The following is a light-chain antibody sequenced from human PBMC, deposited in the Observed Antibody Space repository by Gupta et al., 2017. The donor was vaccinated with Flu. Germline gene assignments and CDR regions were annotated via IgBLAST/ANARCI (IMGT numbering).Light chain of an antibody. CDR1: QSIRNN. Sequence: EVVMTQSPATLSVSAGERATLSCRASQSIRNNLAWYQHKVGQAPRLLIYAASARATGVPATFSGGGSGTDFTLTISDLQSDDLAVYFCQQDNDWPRTFGQGTKLEIK. CDR3: QQDNDWPRT. V-gene: IGKV3D-15*01. J-gene: IGKJ2*01. CDR2: AAS.